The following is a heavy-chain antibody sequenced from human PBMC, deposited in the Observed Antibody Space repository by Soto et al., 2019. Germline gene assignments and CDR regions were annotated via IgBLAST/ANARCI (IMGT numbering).Heavy chain of an antibody. V-gene: IGHV3-23*01. CDR1: GFTFSSYA. J-gene: IGHJ3*02. D-gene: IGHD6-13*01. Sequence: PGGSLRLSCAASGFTFSSYAMSWVRQAPGKGLEWVSGVSGSGSSTYYADSVKGRFTISRDNSKNTLYLEMKSLRAEDTAVYYCAKGIAAVGTDAFDIWGQGTMVTVSS. CDR2: VSGSGSST. CDR3: AKGIAAVGTDAFDI.